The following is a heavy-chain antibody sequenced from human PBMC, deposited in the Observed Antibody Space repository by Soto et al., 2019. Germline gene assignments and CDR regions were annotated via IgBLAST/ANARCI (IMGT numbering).Heavy chain of an antibody. CDR3: ARVRHYSSGWYFFDY. CDR1: GGSISSSSYY. D-gene: IGHD6-19*01. CDR2: IYYSGST. V-gene: IGHV4-39*01. J-gene: IGHJ4*02. Sequence: PSETLSLTCTVSGGSISSSSYYWGWIRQPPGKGLEWIGSIYYSGSTYYNPSLKSRVTISVDTSKNQFSLKLSSVTAADTAVCYCARVRHYSSGWYFFDYWGQGTLVTVSS.